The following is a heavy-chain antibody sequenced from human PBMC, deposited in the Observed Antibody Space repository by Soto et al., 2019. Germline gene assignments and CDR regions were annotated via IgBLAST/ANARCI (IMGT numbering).Heavy chain of an antibody. CDR3: ERDCSSTSCPRPGY. Sequence: QVQLVQSGAEVKTPGSSVKVSCKASGGTFSSYSISWVRQAPGQGLEWMGRIIPILGIANYAQKFQGRVTIPADKSTSTAYMELSSLRSEDTAVYYCERDCSSTSCPRPGYWGQGTQVTVSS. CDR1: GGTFSSYS. CDR2: IIPILGIA. J-gene: IGHJ4*02. V-gene: IGHV1-69*08. D-gene: IGHD2-2*01.